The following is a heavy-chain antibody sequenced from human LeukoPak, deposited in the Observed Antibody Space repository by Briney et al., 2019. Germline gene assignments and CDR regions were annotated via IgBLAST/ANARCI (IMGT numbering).Heavy chain of an antibody. Sequence: QTGGSLRLSCAASGFTFSSYAMHWVCQAPGKGLEWVAVISYDGSNKYYADSVKGRFTISRDNSKNTLYLQMNSLRAEDTAVYYCARAPSYCTNGVCYLDYYGMDVWGQGTTVTVSS. CDR3: ARAPSYCTNGVCYLDYYGMDV. D-gene: IGHD2-8*01. J-gene: IGHJ6*02. V-gene: IGHV3-30-3*01. CDR2: ISYDGSNK. CDR1: GFTFSSYA.